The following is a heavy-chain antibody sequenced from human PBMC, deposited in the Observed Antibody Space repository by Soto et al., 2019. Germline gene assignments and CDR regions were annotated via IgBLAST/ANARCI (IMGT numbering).Heavy chain of an antibody. CDR3: ARDPRRYCTNGVCYDMDV. CDR2: ISSSSSYI. V-gene: IGHV3-21*01. CDR1: GFTFSSYS. D-gene: IGHD2-8*01. J-gene: IGHJ6*03. Sequence: GGSLRLSCAASGFTFSSYSMNWVRQAPGKGLEWVSSISSSSSYIYYAESVKGRFTISRDKAKNSLYLQMNSLRAEDTAVYYCARDPRRYCTNGVCYDMDVWGKGTTVTVSS.